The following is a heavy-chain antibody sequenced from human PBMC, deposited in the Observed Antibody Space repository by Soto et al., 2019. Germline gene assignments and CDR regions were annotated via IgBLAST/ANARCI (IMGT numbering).Heavy chain of an antibody. D-gene: IGHD3-10*01. CDR3: ARRAILRDGSGLNWFDP. Sequence: SETLSLTCAVYGGSFSGYYWSWIRQPPGKGLEWIGEINHSGSTNYNPSLKSRVTISVDTSKNQFSLKLSSVTAADTAVYYCARRAILRDGSGLNWFDPWGQGTLVTVSS. CDR1: GGSFSGYY. CDR2: INHSGST. J-gene: IGHJ5*02. V-gene: IGHV4-34*01.